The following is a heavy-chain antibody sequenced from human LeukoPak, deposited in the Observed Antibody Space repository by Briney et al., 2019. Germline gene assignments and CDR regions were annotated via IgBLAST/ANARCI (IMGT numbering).Heavy chain of an antibody. CDR2: IKQDGSEK. J-gene: IGHJ3*02. Sequence: GGSLRLSCAASGFTFSSYWMSWVRQAPGKGLEWVANIKQDGSEKYYVDSVKGRFTISRDNSKNTLYLQMNSLRAEDTAVYYCALVTFGGVIAGSNAFDIWGQGTMVTVSS. CDR1: GFTFSSYW. D-gene: IGHD3-16*02. CDR3: ALVTFGGVIAGSNAFDI. V-gene: IGHV3-7*01.